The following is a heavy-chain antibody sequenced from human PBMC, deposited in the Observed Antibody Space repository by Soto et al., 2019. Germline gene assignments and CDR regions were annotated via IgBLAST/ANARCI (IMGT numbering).Heavy chain of an antibody. J-gene: IGHJ4*02. V-gene: IGHV1-3*01. Sequence: GASVKVSCKASGYTFTSYAMHWVRQAPGQRLEWMGWINAGNGNTKYSQKFQGRVTITRDTSASTAYMELSSLRSEDTAVYYCAREGSSSFHFDYWGQGTLVTVSS. CDR2: INAGNGNT. CDR1: GYTFTSYA. D-gene: IGHD6-13*01. CDR3: AREGSSSFHFDY.